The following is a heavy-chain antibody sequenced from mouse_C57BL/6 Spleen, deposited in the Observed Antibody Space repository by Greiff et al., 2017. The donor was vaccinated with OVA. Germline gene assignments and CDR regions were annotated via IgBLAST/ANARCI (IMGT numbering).Heavy chain of an antibody. Sequence: EVMLVESGGGLVKPGGSLKLSCAASGFTFSDYGMHWVRQAPEKGLEWVAYISSGSSTIYYAEHVKGRFTISRENAKNTLYLQMTSLMSEDTAMYYCARDDYHYWYFDVWGTGTTVTVSS. D-gene: IGHD2-4*01. CDR3: ARDDYHYWYFDV. J-gene: IGHJ1*03. CDR1: GFTFSDYG. CDR2: ISSGSSTI. V-gene: IGHV5-17*03.